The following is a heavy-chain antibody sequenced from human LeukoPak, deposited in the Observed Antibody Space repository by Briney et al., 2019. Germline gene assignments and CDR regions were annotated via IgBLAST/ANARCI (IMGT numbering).Heavy chain of an antibody. D-gene: IGHD6-13*01. Sequence: GGSLTLSCAASGFTFDDYGMSWVRQAPGKGLEGVSGINWNGGSTGYADSVKGRFTISRDNAKNSLYLQMNSLRAEDTAVYYCAKSMYSTVYNWFDPWGQGTLVTVSS. CDR1: GFTFDDYG. V-gene: IGHV3-20*04. J-gene: IGHJ5*02. CDR3: AKSMYSTVYNWFDP. CDR2: INWNGGST.